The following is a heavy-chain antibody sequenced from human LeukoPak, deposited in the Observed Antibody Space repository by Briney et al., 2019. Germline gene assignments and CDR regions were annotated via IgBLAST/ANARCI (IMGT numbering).Heavy chain of an antibody. D-gene: IGHD7-27*01. J-gene: IGHJ4*02. V-gene: IGHV1-2*02. CDR1: GYTFIAYY. CDR3: ARVWGSGTFDD. CDR2: LNPNSGDT. Sequence: ASVKVSCRASGYTFIAYYMHWVRQAPGQGLEWMGWLNPNSGDTNYAQKFQGRVTMTRDTSISTAYMELSSLRSDDTAVYYCARVWGSGTFDDWGQGTLVTVSS.